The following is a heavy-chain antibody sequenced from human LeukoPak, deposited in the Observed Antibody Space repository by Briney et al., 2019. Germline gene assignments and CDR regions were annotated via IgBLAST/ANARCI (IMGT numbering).Heavy chain of an antibody. Sequence: SETLSLTCTVSGGSISSGDYYWSWIRQPPGKGLEWIGYIYYSGSTNYNPSLKSRVTISVDTSKNQFSLKLSSVTAADTAVYYCARLGDGYSYGYFDYWGQGTLVTVSS. D-gene: IGHD5-18*01. CDR3: ARLGDGYSYGYFDY. V-gene: IGHV4-61*08. J-gene: IGHJ4*02. CDR1: GGSISSGDYY. CDR2: IYYSGST.